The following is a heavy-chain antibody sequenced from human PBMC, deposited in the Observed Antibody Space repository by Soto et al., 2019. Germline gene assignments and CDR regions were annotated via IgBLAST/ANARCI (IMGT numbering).Heavy chain of an antibody. CDR3: ARGLAADGA. Sequence: QVQLVQSGAEVKKPGASVKVSCTASGYTFTHYAIHWVRHAPGQRLEWMGFIYAGSGNTKYSQTFQGRLTFTKDTSASTAYMDLSSLRSEDTAIYYCARGLAADGAWGQGTLVTVSS. CDR2: IYAGSGNT. D-gene: IGHD6-13*01. J-gene: IGHJ5*02. V-gene: IGHV1-3*01. CDR1: GYTFTHYA.